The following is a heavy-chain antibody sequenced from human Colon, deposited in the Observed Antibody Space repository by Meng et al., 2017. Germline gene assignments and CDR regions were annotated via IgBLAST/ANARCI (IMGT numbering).Heavy chain of an antibody. Sequence: GQRVQSGAEVKKPGAAVKVSCKASGYSLSGYYMHWVRQVPGQGLEWMGRINADSGGTNYAEKFQGRVTLTRDTSINTAYMEVTSLRSDDTAVYYCAKIHLGDSGLDYWGQGTLVTVSS. CDR1: GYSLSGYY. CDR2: INADSGGT. J-gene: IGHJ4*02. V-gene: IGHV1-2*06. CDR3: AKIHLGDSGLDY. D-gene: IGHD6-19*01.